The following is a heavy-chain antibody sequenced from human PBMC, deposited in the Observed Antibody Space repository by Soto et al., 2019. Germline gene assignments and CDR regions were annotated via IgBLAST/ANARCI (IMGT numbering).Heavy chain of an antibody. CDR3: ARDPPDFNSGFDY. D-gene: IGHD2-15*01. CDR2: AYYRSRWRY. J-gene: IGHJ4*02. V-gene: IGHV6-1*01. Sequence: WIMQSPSRGLEWLGRAYYRSRWRYDYATSVRGRITINPDTSKNQFSLQLNSVTPEDTAVYYCARDPPDFNSGFDYWGQGTPVTVSS.